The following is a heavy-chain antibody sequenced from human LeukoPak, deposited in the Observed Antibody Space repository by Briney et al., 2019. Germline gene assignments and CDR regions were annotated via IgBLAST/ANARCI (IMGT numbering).Heavy chain of an antibody. Sequence: ASVKVSCKASGYTFTSYYMHRVRQAPGQGLEWMGIINPSGGSTSYAQKFQGRVTMTRDTSTSTVYMELSSLRSEDTAVYYCARGSSSPTRPLKKDFMDYWGQGTLVTVSS. CDR2: INPSGGST. D-gene: IGHD6-13*01. CDR1: GYTFTSYY. CDR3: ARGSSSPTRPLKKDFMDY. J-gene: IGHJ4*02. V-gene: IGHV1-46*01.